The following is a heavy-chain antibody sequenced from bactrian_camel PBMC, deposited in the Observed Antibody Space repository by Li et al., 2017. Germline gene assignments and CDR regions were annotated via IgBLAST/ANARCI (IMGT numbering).Heavy chain of an antibody. CDR3: ASSSAVCTDRMIYQVWMFNY. D-gene: IGHD3*01. Sequence: VQLVESGGGSVQDGGSLRLACVASGFTASRNCVAWFRQNLGKEREGVATLLTSDGHAYYADSVKGRFTISHDNANMVYLQMNSLKPEDTAMYYCASSSAVCTDRMIYQVWMFNYWGQGTQVTVS. CDR1: GFTASRNC. CDR2: LLTSDGHA. V-gene: IGHV3S40*01. J-gene: IGHJ4*01.